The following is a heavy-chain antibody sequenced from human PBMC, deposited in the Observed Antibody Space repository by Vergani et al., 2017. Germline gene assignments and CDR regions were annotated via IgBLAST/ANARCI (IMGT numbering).Heavy chain of an antibody. D-gene: IGHD3-3*01. J-gene: IGHJ6*04. V-gene: IGHV3-73*02. Sequence: VQLVESGGGLVQPGGSLTPSCAAPGFTFSGSAMHWVRQTSGKGLGWIGRIRDKTYNYATAFAVSVKGSFIISRDDSKKTAYLQMNRLTIEDTAVYYCYYDFWAGYESGDVWVKGTTVTVSS. CDR2: IRDKTYNYAT. CDR3: YYDFWAGYESGDV. CDR1: GFTFSGSA.